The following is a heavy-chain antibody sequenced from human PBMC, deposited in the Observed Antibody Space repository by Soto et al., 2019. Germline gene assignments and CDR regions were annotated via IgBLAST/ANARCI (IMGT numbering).Heavy chain of an antibody. CDR2: INHRGST. V-gene: IGHV4-34*01. J-gene: IGHJ4*02. CDR1: GGSFSGYY. CDR3: ARFGQTSTRPF. D-gene: IGHD3-10*01. Sequence: SLTCAVYGGSFSGYYWSWIRQPPGKGLEWIGEINHRGSTNHNPSLKSRVTISVDTSKNQFSLKLSSVTAADTAEYYCARFGQTSTRPFWGQGTLVTVSS.